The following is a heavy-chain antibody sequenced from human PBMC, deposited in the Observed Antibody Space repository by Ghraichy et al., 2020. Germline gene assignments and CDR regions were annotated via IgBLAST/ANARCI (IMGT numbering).Heavy chain of an antibody. CDR3: ARDSGLYCSSTSCYMDWYFDL. CDR1: GFTFSSYG. V-gene: IGHV3-33*08. Sequence: GGSLRLSCAASGFTFSSYGMHWVRQAPGKGLEWVAVIWYDGSNKYYADSVKGRFTISRDNSKNTLYLQMNSLRAEDTAVYYCARDSGLYCSSTSCYMDWYFDLWGRGTLVTVSS. D-gene: IGHD2-2*02. J-gene: IGHJ2*01. CDR2: IWYDGSNK.